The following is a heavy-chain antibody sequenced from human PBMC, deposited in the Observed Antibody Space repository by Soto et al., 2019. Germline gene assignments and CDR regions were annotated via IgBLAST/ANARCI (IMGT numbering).Heavy chain of an antibody. CDR3: AGSYYDFWSGYYTLKKDSYYYGMDV. V-gene: IGHV4-59*12. CDR2: LHYSGST. CDR1: GGSISGYY. D-gene: IGHD3-3*01. Sequence: SETLSLTCTVSGGSISGYYWSWIRQPPGKGLEWIGYLHYSGSTEYNPSLKSRVTISVDTSKNQFSLKLSSVTAADTAVYYCAGSYYDFWSGYYTLKKDSYYYGMDVWGQGTTVTVSS. J-gene: IGHJ6*02.